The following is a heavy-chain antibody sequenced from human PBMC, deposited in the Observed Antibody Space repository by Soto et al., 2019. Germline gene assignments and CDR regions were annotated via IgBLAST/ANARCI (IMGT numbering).Heavy chain of an antibody. V-gene: IGHV3-23*01. J-gene: IGHJ4*02. Sequence: PGGSLRLSCAASGFTFSSYAMTWVRQAPGRGLEWVSAISGSGVSTYYADSVKGRFTISRDNSKNTLYLQMNSLRAEDTAIYYCAKGPASIGIAARLDYWGRGTLVTVSS. CDR2: ISGSGVST. CDR3: AKGPASIGIAARLDY. CDR1: GFTFSSYA. D-gene: IGHD6-6*01.